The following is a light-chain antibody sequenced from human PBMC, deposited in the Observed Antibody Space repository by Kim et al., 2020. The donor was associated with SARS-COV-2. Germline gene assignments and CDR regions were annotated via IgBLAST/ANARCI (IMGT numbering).Light chain of an antibody. J-gene: IGKJ2*01. CDR2: ATS. Sequence: LSPGESVNLSLRATQIVSSTNLAWYHQRPGQAPRLLIHATSTRAKGIPDRFSGSGSGTDFTLTISRLEPEDFAVYYCQQYDNSLYTFGQGTKLEI. CDR1: QIVSSTN. CDR3: QQYDNSLYT. V-gene: IGKV3-20*01.